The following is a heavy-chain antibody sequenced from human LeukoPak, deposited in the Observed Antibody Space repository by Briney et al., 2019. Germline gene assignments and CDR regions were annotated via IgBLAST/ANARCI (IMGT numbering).Heavy chain of an antibody. J-gene: IGHJ4*02. D-gene: IGHD2-8*01. Sequence: SETLSLTCAVYGGSFSGYHWSWIRQPPGKGLEWIGEIDHSETTNYNPSLKSRITISVDTSKNQFSLKLSSVTAADTAVYYCARVNLLGYCTHGICPGGGLPFDYWGQGTLVTVSS. CDR3: ARVNLLGYCTHGICPGGGLPFDY. CDR1: GGSFSGYH. CDR2: IDHSETT. V-gene: IGHV4-34*01.